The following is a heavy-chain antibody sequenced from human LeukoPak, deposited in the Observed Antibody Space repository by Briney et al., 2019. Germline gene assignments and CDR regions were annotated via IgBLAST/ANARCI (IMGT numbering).Heavy chain of an antibody. V-gene: IGHV3-23*01. CDR2: ISGSGGST. J-gene: IGHJ4*02. CDR3: AKGPIANGYYFEY. D-gene: IGHD6-13*01. Sequence: PGGSLRLSCAASGFTFSSYAMSWVRQAPGKGLEWVSTISGSGGSTYYADSVKGRFTIFRDNSKNTLYLQMNSLRAEDTAVYYCAKGPIANGYYFEYWGQGSLVTVSS. CDR1: GFTFSSYA.